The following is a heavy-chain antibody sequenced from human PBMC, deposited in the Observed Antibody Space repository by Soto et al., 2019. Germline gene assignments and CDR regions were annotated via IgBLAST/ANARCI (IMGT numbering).Heavy chain of an antibody. CDR2: ISSNSDTI. J-gene: IGHJ4*02. D-gene: IGHD4-17*01. Sequence: SVGSLRLSCVASGFTADDYAMHWVRQAPGKGLEWVSGISSNSDTIDYADSVKGRFTISRDNAKNSLFLQMNSLRPEDTALYYCAKDMKWGGMTTIHYFDSWGQGTLVPVSS. V-gene: IGHV3-9*02. CDR1: GFTADDYA. CDR3: AKDMKWGGMTTIHYFDS.